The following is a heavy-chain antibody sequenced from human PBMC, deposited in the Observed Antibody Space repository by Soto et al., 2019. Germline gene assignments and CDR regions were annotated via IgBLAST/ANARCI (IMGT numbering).Heavy chain of an antibody. CDR3: ATYDSSGNFDY. V-gene: IGHV4-59*01. CDR2: IYYSGTT. D-gene: IGHD3-22*01. J-gene: IGHJ4*02. CDR1: GGSILSYY. Sequence: SETLSLTCTVSGGSILSYYWSWIRQPPGKELECIGYIYYSGTTTYNPSFKSRVTISVDTSKNQFSLKLTSVTAADTAVYYCATYDSSGNFDYWGQGTLVTVSS.